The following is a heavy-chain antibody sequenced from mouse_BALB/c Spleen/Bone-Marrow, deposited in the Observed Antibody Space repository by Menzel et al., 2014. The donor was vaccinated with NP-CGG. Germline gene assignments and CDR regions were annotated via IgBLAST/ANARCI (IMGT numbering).Heavy chain of an antibody. CDR1: GYTFTSYT. D-gene: IGHD2-4*01. J-gene: IGHJ3*01. CDR3: ARFFYDYDGPWFAY. V-gene: IGHV1-4*01. CDR2: INPSSGYT. Sequence: QVQLQQSGAELARPGASVKMFCKASGYTFTSYTMHWVKQRPGQGLEWTGYINPSSGYTNYNQKFKEKAALTADKSSSTAYMQLSSLTTEDSAVYYCARFFYDYDGPWFAYWGQGTLVTVSA.